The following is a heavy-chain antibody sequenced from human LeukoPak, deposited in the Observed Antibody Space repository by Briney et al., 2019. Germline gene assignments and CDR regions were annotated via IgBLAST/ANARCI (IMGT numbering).Heavy chain of an antibody. V-gene: IGHV1-18*01. CDR2: ISAYNGNT. CDR3: ARNGPLWDYYGSPGWFDP. CDR1: GYTFTSYG. J-gene: IGHJ5*02. Sequence: ASVKVSCKASGYTFTSYGISWVRQAPGQGLEWMGWISAYNGNTNYAQKLQGRVTMTTDTSTSTAYMELRSLRSDDTAVYYCARNGPLWDYYGSPGWFDPWGQGTLVTVSS. D-gene: IGHD3-10*01.